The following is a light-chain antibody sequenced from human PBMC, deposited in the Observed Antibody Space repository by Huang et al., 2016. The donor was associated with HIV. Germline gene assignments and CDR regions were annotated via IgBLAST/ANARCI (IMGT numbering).Light chain of an antibody. Sequence: EIVLTQSPATLSLSPGEKATLSCRASQSVGSLAWYQQNPGQAPRLLIYDVANRATGILARFSGSGPGTDFTLTISSLEPEDFAVYYCQQRSNWHPLSFGGGTKVEIK. CDR1: QSVGS. J-gene: IGKJ4*01. CDR2: DVA. CDR3: QQRSNWHPLS. V-gene: IGKV3D-11*02.